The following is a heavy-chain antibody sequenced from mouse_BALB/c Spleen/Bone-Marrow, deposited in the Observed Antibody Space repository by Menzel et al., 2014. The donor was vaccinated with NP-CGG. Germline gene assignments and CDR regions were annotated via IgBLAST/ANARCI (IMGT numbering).Heavy chain of an antibody. CDR3: SRLSYCWGFAY. CDR2: INPDSSTI. J-gene: IGHJ3*01. Sequence: EVMLVESGGGLVQPGGSLKLSCAASGFAFSSYWMSWVRQAPGKGLEWIGEINPDSSTINYTPSRKDKFIISKDNAKNTLYLQMSKVRSEDTALYYCSRLSYCWGFAYWGQGTLVTVSA. CDR1: GFAFSSYW. V-gene: IGHV4-1*02. D-gene: IGHD1-1*01.